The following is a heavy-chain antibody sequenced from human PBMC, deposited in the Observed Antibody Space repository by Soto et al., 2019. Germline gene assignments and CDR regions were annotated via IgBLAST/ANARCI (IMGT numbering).Heavy chain of an antibody. CDR2: LSGTGDSA. CDR3: ARDNGNYGSGSFAH. Sequence: EVQLLESGGGLVQPGGSLRLSCAASGFTFSSYALSWVRQAPGKGLEGVSALSGTGDSADYANSVKGRFTISRDDSKTTLYLVMSSLRVEDTAIYYCARDNGNYGSGSFAHWGQATLVTVSS. CDR1: GFTFSSYA. J-gene: IGHJ4*02. V-gene: IGHV3-23*01. D-gene: IGHD3-10*01.